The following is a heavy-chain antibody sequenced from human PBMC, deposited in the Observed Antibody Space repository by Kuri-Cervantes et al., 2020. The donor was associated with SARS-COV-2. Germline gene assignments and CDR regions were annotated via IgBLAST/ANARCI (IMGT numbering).Heavy chain of an antibody. J-gene: IGHJ6*03. D-gene: IGHD1-26*01. CDR2: IIPIFGTA. Sequence: SVKVSCKASGGTFSSYALSWVRQAPGQGLEWMGGIIPIFGTANYAQKFQGRVTITADESTSTAYMELSSLRSEDTAVYYCARGGWGVCSGSYCRYYYYYMDVWGKGTTVTVSS. V-gene: IGHV1-69*13. CDR1: GGTFSSYA. CDR3: ARGGWGVCSGSYCRYYYYYMDV.